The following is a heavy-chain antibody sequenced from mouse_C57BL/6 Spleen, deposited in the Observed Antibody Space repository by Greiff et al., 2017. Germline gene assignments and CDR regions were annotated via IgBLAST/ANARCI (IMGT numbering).Heavy chain of an antibody. J-gene: IGHJ2*01. CDR1: GFTFSSYG. CDR2: ISSGGSYT. V-gene: IGHV5-6*02. Sequence: DVKLVESGGDLVKPGGSLKLSCAASGFTFSSYGMSWVRQTPDKRLEWVATISSGGSYTYYPDSVKGRFTISRDNAKNTLYLQMSSLKSEDTAMYYCAMLTDGYFDYWGQGTTLTVSS. CDR3: AMLTDGYFDY.